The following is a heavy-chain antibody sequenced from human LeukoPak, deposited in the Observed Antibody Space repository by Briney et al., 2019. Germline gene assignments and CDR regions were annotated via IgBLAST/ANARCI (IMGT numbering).Heavy chain of an antibody. V-gene: IGHV4-4*02. CDR1: GGSISSSNW. CDR3: AKSGEIIRALAAAY. CDR2: IYHTGST. D-gene: IGHD3-10*01. Sequence: ASGTLSLTCAVSGGSISSSNWWSWVRQPPGKGLEWIGEIYHTGSTNYNPYLKSRVTISVDKSKNQFSLWLSSVTAADTAVYYCAKSGEIIRALAAAYWGQGTLVTVSS. J-gene: IGHJ4*02.